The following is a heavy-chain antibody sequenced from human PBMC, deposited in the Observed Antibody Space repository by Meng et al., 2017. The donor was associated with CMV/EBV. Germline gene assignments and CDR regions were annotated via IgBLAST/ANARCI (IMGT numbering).Heavy chain of an antibody. CDR3: ARVNGGGSFEVDY. CDR1: GDSISSYY. CDR2: IYYSGST. V-gene: IGHV4-59*01. Sequence: SETLSLTCTVSGDSISSYYWSWIRQPPGKGLEWIGYIYYSGSTNYHPSLKSRVTISVDTSKNQFSLKLSSVTAADTAVYYCARVNGGGSFEVDYWGQGTLVTVSS. J-gene: IGHJ4*02. D-gene: IGHD2-15*01.